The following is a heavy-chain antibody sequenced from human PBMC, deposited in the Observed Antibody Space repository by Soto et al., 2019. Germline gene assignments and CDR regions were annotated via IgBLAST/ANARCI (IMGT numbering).Heavy chain of an antibody. CDR3: ARDGRAAVPAASAVFHYSGMDV. J-gene: IGHJ6*02. D-gene: IGHD2-2*01. CDR2: ISSSSSYI. Sequence: EVQLVESGGGLVKPGGSLRLSCAASGFTFSSYSMNWVRQAPGKGLEWVSSISSSSSYIYYADSVKGRFTISRDNAKNSLYLQMNSLRAEDTAVYYCARDGRAAVPAASAVFHYSGMDVWGQGTTVTVSS. V-gene: IGHV3-21*01. CDR1: GFTFSSYS.